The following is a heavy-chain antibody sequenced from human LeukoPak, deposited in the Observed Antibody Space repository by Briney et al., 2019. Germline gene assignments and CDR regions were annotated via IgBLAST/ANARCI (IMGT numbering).Heavy chain of an antibody. CDR1: GYSISSGYY. CDR3: ARWYNGRPDY. J-gene: IGHJ4*02. CDR2: VSHSGSA. V-gene: IGHV4-38-2*02. D-gene: IGHD1-26*01. Sequence: SETLSLTCTVSGYSISSGYYWGWIRQPPGKGLEWIGSVSHSGSAYNNPSLKSRVTISLDTSKNQVSLKLTSVTAADTAVYYCARWYNGRPDYWGQGTLVTVSS.